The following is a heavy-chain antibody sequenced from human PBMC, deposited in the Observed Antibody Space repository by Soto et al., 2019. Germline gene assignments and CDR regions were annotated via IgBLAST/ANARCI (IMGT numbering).Heavy chain of an antibody. CDR3: ARVGSSGWSPDY. V-gene: IGHV4-59*11. CDR2: IFYSGSTTY. CDR1: GGSISGHY. Sequence: SETLSLTCTVSGGSISGHYWIWIRQPPGEGMEWIGYIFYSGSTTYNNNPSLKSRVSISVDTSKNQFYLRLSSVTAADTAVYYCARVGSSGWSPDYWGQGTLVTVSS. D-gene: IGHD6-19*01. J-gene: IGHJ4*02.